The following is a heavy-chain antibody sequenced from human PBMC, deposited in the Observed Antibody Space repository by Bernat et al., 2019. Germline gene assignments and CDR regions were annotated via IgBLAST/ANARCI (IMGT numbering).Heavy chain of an antibody. CDR1: GFTFSSYA. CDR2: ISYDGSNK. J-gene: IGHJ5*02. Sequence: QVQLVESGGGVVQPGRSLRLSCAASGFTFSSYAMHWVRQAPGKGLEWVAVISYDGSNKYYADSVKGRFTISRDNAKNSLYLQMNSLRAEDTAVYYCAREEGSSGLLTHWFDPWGQGTLVTVSS. CDR3: AREEGSSGLLTHWFDP. D-gene: IGHD5-18*01. V-gene: IGHV3-30*07.